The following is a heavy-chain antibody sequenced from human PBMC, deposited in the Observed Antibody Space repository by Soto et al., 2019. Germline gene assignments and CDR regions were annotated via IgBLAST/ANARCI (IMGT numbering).Heavy chain of an antibody. CDR3: AKEMGWRGGNYCDYGMVV. CDR1: GFTFDDYA. Sequence: EVQLVESGGGLVQPGRSLRLLCTASGFTFDDYAMHWVRQAPGKGLEWVSGISWNSGTIGYADSVKGRFTISRDNAKNSLYLHMNSLRAEYTALYYCAKEMGWRGGNYCDYGMVVWGRGTTVTVSS. V-gene: IGHV3-9*01. J-gene: IGHJ6*02. D-gene: IGHD3-3*01. CDR2: ISWNSGTI.